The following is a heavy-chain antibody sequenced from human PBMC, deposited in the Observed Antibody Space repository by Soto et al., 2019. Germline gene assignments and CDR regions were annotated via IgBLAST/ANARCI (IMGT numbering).Heavy chain of an antibody. CDR1: GYTLTELS. D-gene: IGHD6-13*01. CDR3: ATKGRWYVGYYYYGMDV. J-gene: IGHJ6*02. Sequence: QVQLVQSGAEVKKPGASVKVSCKVSGYTLTELSMHWVRQAPGKGLEWMGGFDPEDGETIYAQKFQGRVTMTEHTSTDTAYKELSSLRSEDTAVYYCATKGRWYVGYYYYGMDVWGQGTTVTVSS. V-gene: IGHV1-24*01. CDR2: FDPEDGET.